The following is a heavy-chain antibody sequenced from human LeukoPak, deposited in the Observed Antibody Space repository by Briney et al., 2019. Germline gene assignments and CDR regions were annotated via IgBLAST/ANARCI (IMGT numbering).Heavy chain of an antibody. Sequence: PGGSLRLSCAASGFTFSNVWMTWVRQAPGKGLEWVGRIKSKTDGGSADYAAPVKGRFTISRDDSKNTLYLQMNSLKTEDTAVYYCTTQGTSGTGRVDYWGQGTLVTVSS. CDR3: TTQGTSGTGRVDY. D-gene: IGHD1/OR15-1a*01. J-gene: IGHJ4*02. CDR1: GFTFSNVW. CDR2: IKSKTDGGSA. V-gene: IGHV3-15*01.